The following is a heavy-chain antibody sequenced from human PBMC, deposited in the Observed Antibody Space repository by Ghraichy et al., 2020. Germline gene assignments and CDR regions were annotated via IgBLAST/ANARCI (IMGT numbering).Heavy chain of an antibody. J-gene: IGHJ4*02. V-gene: IGHV3-74*01. D-gene: IGHD3-3*01. CDR3: ARVRLGYDFWSGYYDY. Sequence: GRSLRLSCAASGFTFSSYWMHWVRQAPGKGLVWVSRINSDGSSTSYADSVKGRFTISRDNAKNTLYLQMNSLRAEDTAVYYCARVRLGYDFWSGYYDYWGQGTLVTVSS. CDR2: INSDGSST. CDR1: GFTFSSYW.